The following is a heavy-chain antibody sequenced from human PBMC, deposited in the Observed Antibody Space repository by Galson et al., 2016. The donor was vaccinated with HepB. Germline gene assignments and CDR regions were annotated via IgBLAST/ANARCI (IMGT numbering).Heavy chain of an antibody. J-gene: IGHJ3*02. V-gene: IGHV3-30*18. Sequence: SLRLSCAASGVTFSSYGMHWVRQAPGKGLDWVAVISSHGSDNYYADSVKGRFTISRDNSKNTLYLQMNSLRAEDTAVYYCAKEGGITVSRYAFDIWGQGTLVTVSS. CDR2: ISSHGSDN. CDR1: GVTFSSYG. CDR3: AKEGGITVSRYAFDI. D-gene: IGHD6-19*01.